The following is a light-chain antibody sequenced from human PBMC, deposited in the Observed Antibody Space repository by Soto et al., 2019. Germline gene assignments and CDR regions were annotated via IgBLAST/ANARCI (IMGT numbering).Light chain of an antibody. CDR2: EVS. V-gene: IGLV2-8*01. CDR3: SSYGGSENYV. CDR1: SSDVGGYNY. J-gene: IGLJ1*01. Sequence: QSALTQPPSASGSPGQSVTISCTGTSSDVGGYNYVSWYQQHPGKAPKLMIYEVSKRPSGVPDRFSGSKSGNTASLTVSGLQAGDEADYYCSSYGGSENYVFGTGTKVTVL.